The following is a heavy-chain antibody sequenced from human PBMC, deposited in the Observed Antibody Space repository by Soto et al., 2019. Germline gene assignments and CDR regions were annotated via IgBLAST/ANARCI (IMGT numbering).Heavy chain of an antibody. CDR3: ARDIQLGPYYDFWSGYFDL. D-gene: IGHD3-3*01. J-gene: IGHJ2*01. CDR2: TNAGNGNT. Sequence: ASVKVSCKASGYTFTSYAMHWVRQAPGQRLEWMGWTNAGNGNTKYSQKFQGRVTITRDTSASTAYMELSSLRSEDTAVYYCARDIQLGPYYDFWSGYFDLWGRGTLVTVSS. V-gene: IGHV1-3*01. CDR1: GYTFTSYA.